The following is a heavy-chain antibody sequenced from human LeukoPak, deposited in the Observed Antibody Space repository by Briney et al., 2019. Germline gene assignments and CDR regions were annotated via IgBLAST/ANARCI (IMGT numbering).Heavy chain of an antibody. V-gene: IGHV4-34*01. D-gene: IGHD5-18*01. CDR1: GGSFSGYY. J-gene: IGHJ4*02. Sequence: SETLSLTCAVYGGSFSGYYWSWIRQPPGKGLEWIGEINHSGSTNYNPSLKGRVTISVDTSKNQFSLKLSSVTAADTAVYYRARGKYNRGYSYGNFDYWGQGTLVTVSS. CDR2: INHSGST. CDR3: ARGKYNRGYSYGNFDY.